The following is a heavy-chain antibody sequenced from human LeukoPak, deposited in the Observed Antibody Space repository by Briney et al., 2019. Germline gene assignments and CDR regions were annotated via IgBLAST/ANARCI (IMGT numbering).Heavy chain of an antibody. J-gene: IGHJ4*02. Sequence: PSETLSLTCAVYGGSFSGYYWSWIRQPAGKGLEWIGHIYTSGSTNFNPSLKSRVTISVDTSKNQFSLKLSSVTAADTAVYYCARMVRRVVRLSIGRSSDYATGYYFDYWGQGTLVTVSS. V-gene: IGHV4-59*10. D-gene: IGHD5-12*01. CDR1: GGSFSGYY. CDR2: IYTSGST. CDR3: ARMVRRVVRLSIGRSSDYATGYYFDY.